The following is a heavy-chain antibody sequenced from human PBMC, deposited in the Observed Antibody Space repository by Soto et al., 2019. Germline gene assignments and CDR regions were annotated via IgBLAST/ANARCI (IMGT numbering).Heavy chain of an antibody. CDR3: AGGGGWGSDS. Sequence: GGSLRLSCAASGFTFRSYWMNWVRQAPGKGLEWVANIKQDGSEKNYGDSVKGRFTISRDNAKNSLYLQMNGLRADDTAVYYCAGGGGWGSDSWGQGTLVTVS. D-gene: IGHD6-19*01. CDR2: IKQDGSEK. J-gene: IGHJ4*02. CDR1: GFTFRSYW. V-gene: IGHV3-7*01.